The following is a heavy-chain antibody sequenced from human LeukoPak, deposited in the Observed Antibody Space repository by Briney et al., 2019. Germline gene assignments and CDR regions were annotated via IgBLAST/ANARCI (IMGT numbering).Heavy chain of an antibody. CDR1: GFTFSSYW. J-gene: IGHJ6*02. Sequence: GGSLRLSCEASGFTFSSYWMSWVRQAPGEGLEWVANIKQDGSEKYYVDSVKGRFTISRDNAKNSLYLQMNSLRAEDTAVYYCEGGPSYGMDVWGQGTTVTVSS. V-gene: IGHV3-7*01. CDR2: IKQDGSEK. D-gene: IGHD1-26*01. CDR3: EGGPSYGMDV.